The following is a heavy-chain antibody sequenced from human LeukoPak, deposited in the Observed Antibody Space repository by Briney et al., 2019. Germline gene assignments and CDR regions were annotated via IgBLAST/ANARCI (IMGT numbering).Heavy chain of an antibody. CDR3: ARVKPTGEAVVVPAAISPGAFDY. CDR1: GGSFSGYY. Sequence: PSETLSLTCAVYGGSFSGYYWSWIRQPPGKGLEWIGEINHSGSTNYNPSLKSRVTISVDTSKNQFSLKLSSVTAADTAVYYCARVKPTGEAVVVPAAISPGAFDYWGQGTLVTVSS. CDR2: INHSGST. J-gene: IGHJ4*02. V-gene: IGHV4-34*01. D-gene: IGHD2-2*01.